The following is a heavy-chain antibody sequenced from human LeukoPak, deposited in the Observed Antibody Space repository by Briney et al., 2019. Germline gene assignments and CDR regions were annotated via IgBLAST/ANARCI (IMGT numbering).Heavy chain of an antibody. D-gene: IGHD6-13*01. Sequence: TGGSLRLSCAASGFTFSSYAMSWVRQAPGKGLEWVSAISGSGGSTYYADSVKGRFTISRDNSKNTLYLQMNSLRAEDTAVYCCAKDAALSRYSSSGGFDPWGQGTLVTVSS. V-gene: IGHV3-23*01. J-gene: IGHJ5*02. CDR3: AKDAALSRYSSSGGFDP. CDR2: ISGSGGST. CDR1: GFTFSSYA.